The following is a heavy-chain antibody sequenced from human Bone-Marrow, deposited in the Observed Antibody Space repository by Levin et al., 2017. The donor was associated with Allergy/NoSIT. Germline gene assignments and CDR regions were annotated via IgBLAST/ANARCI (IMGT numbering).Heavy chain of an antibody. CDR1: GYTFTSYD. V-gene: IGHV1-8*01. CDR2: MNPNSGNT. Sequence: GASVKVSCKASGYTFTSYDINWVRQATGQGLEWMGWMNPNSGNTGYAQKFQGRVTMTRNTSISTAYMELSSLRSEDTAVYYCARNYYYDSSGYAQTGPFDYWGQGTLVTVSS. J-gene: IGHJ4*02. D-gene: IGHD3-22*01. CDR3: ARNYYYDSSGYAQTGPFDY.